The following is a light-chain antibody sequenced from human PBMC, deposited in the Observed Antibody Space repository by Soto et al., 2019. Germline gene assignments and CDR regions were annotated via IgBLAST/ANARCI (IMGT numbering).Light chain of an antibody. CDR2: DDS. CDR3: QVWDHVSDHPL. CDR1: NIGDKS. Sequence: SYELTQPPSVSVAPRQTAKISCGGDNIGDKSVHWYQQKPGQAPVMLLYDDSARPSGIPERFSGSNSGNTATLTISRVEAGDEADYYCQVWDHVSDHPLFAGGTQLTVL. J-gene: IGLJ2*01. V-gene: IGLV3-21*02.